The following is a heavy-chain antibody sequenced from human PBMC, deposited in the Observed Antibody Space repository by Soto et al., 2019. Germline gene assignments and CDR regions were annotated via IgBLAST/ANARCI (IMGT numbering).Heavy chain of an antibody. CDR3: ARHGIGNSSSFYFSAMDV. J-gene: IGHJ6*02. CDR2: FDPADSDT. CDR1: GYSYTSYW. Sequence: PGESRRNSCKVSGYSYTSYWSGWVRQMPGRRCEWMGIFDPADSDTRYSPSFQGQVTISADKSISTAYLQWSSLKASDTAMYYCARHGIGNSSSFYFSAMDVWGQGTTVTVSS. V-gene: IGHV5-51*02. D-gene: IGHD1-1*01.